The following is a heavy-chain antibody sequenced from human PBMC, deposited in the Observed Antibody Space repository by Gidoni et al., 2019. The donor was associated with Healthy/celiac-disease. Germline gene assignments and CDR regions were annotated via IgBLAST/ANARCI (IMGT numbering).Heavy chain of an antibody. V-gene: IGHV3-23*01. CDR1: GFTFSSYA. Sequence: EVQLLESGGGLVQPGGSLRLSCAASGFTFSSYAMSWVRQAPGKGLEWVSAISGSGGSTYYADSVKGRFTISRDNSKNTLYLQMNSLRAEDTAVYYCAKDFAYSSGWPYWYFDLWGRGTLVTVSS. J-gene: IGHJ2*01. CDR3: AKDFAYSSGWPYWYFDL. CDR2: ISGSGGST. D-gene: IGHD6-19*01.